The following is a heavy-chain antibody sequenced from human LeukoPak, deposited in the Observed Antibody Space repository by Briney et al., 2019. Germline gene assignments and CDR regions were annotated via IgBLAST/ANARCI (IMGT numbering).Heavy chain of an antibody. Sequence: GGSLRLSCAASGFTFSDYYMSWIRQAPGKGLEWVSYISSSGSTIYYADSVKGRFTISRDNAKNSLYLQMNSLRAEDTAVYYCARDQFGITGTTGWFDPWAREPWSPSPQ. V-gene: IGHV3-11*01. CDR2: ISSSGSTI. CDR3: ARDQFGITGTTGWFDP. J-gene: IGHJ5*02. CDR1: GFTFSDYY. D-gene: IGHD1-7*01.